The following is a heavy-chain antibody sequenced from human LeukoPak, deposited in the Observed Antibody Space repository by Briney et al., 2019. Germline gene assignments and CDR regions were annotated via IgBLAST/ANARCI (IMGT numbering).Heavy chain of an antibody. CDR2: INPNSGGT. Sequence: ASVKVSCKASGYTFTGYYMHWVRQAPGQGLEWMGWINPNSGGTNYAQKFQGRVTMTRDTSISTAYMELSRLRSDDTAVYYCATGNVANYYYYGMDVWGQGTTVTVSS. CDR3: ATGNVANYYYYGMDV. V-gene: IGHV1-2*02. D-gene: IGHD5-12*01. CDR1: GYTFTGYY. J-gene: IGHJ6*02.